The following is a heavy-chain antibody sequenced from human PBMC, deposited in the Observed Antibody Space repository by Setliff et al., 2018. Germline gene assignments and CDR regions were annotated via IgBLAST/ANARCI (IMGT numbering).Heavy chain of an antibody. Sequence: SVKVSCKASGGTFSSYAINWVRQAPGQGLEWMGGIIPIFGTANYAQKFQGRVTITADESTSTAYMELSSLRSEDTAVYYCARAFSHDILTAYYYYWGQGTLVTVSS. CDR2: IIPIFGTA. CDR1: GGTFSSYA. V-gene: IGHV1-69*13. D-gene: IGHD3-9*01. J-gene: IGHJ4*02. CDR3: ARAFSHDILTAYYYY.